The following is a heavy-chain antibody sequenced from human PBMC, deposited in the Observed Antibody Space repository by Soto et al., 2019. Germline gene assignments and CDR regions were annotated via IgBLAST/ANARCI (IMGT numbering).Heavy chain of an antibody. CDR2: IYHSGST. CDR3: ARDQLLSHWFDP. V-gene: IGHV4-30-2*01. Sequence: LSLTCAVSGGSISSGGYSWSWIRQPPGKGLEWIGYIYHSGSTYYNPSLKSRVTISVDTSKNQFSLKLSSVTAADTAVYYCARDQLLSHWFDPWGQGTLVTVSS. J-gene: IGHJ5*02. D-gene: IGHD2-2*01. CDR1: GGSISSGGYS.